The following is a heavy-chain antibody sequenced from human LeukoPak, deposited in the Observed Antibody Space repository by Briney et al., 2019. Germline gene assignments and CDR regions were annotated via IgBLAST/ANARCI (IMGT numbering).Heavy chain of an antibody. V-gene: IGHV4-4*07. CDR3: ARDATRGCSGGSCYSAWFDP. J-gene: IGHJ5*02. CDR2: FYTSGRT. Sequence: SETLSLSCTVSGGSISSYYRSWIGQPAGTGLEWIRRFYTSGRTNHKPSLKPRVTMSVDTSTNQFSLELSSVTAADTAVYYCARDATRGCSGGSCYSAWFDPWGQGTLVTVSS. D-gene: IGHD2-15*01. CDR1: GGSISSYY.